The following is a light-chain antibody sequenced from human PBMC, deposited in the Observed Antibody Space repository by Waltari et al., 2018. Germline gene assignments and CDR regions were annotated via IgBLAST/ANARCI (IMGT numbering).Light chain of an antibody. CDR2: VNSDGSH. CDR1: SGHSSNI. Sequence: QLVLTQSPSASASLEASVKLTCTLSSGHSSNIIAWLQQQPEKGPRYLMKVNSDGSHSTGDAIPERFSGSSSGAERYHTSSSVQSEDEDDYYCQTGGHGTWVFGGGTTLTVL. J-gene: IGLJ3*02. V-gene: IGLV4-69*01. CDR3: QTGGHGTWV.